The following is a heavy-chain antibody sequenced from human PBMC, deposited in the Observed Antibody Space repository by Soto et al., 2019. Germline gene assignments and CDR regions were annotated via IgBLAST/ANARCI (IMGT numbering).Heavy chain of an antibody. J-gene: IGHJ4*02. CDR1: GYTFINY. V-gene: IGHV1-46*01. CDR2: INPSDGST. Sequence: ASVKVSCKASGYTFINYMHWVRQAPGQGLECMGVINPSDGSTSYAQKFQGRVTMTRDTSTSTVYMELSSLRSEDTAVYYCTKAAAGYDYWGQGTLVTVSP. D-gene: IGHD6-13*01. CDR3: TKAAAGYDY.